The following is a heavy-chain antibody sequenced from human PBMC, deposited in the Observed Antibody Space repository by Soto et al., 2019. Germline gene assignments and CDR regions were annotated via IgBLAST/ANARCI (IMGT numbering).Heavy chain of an antibody. CDR2: IVVGSGNT. CDR1: GFTFTSSA. J-gene: IGHJ4*02. D-gene: IGHD3-10*01. CDR3: AADNRYYYGSGSYPDY. V-gene: IGHV1-58*01. Sequence: SVKVSCKASGFTFTSSAVQWVRQARGQRLEWIGWIVVGSGNTNYAQKFQERVTITRDMSTSTAYMELSSLRSEDTAVYYCAADNRYYYGSGSYPDYWGQGTLVTVSS.